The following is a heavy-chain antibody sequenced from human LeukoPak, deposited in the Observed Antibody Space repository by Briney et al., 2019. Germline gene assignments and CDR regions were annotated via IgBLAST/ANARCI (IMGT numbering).Heavy chain of an antibody. Sequence: PGGSLRLSCAASGFTFSSYAMNWVRQAPGKGLEWVSFISSSSSYIYYADSVKGRFTISRDNAKNSLYLQMNSLRAEDTAVYYCARGEYGSGSYHIDYWGQGTLVTVSS. V-gene: IGHV3-21*01. D-gene: IGHD3-10*01. J-gene: IGHJ4*02. CDR1: GFTFSSYA. CDR3: ARGEYGSGSYHIDY. CDR2: ISSSSSYI.